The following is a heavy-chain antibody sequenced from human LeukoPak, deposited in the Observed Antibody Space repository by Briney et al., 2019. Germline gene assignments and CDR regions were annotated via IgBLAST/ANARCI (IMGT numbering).Heavy chain of an antibody. D-gene: IGHD2-15*01. J-gene: IGHJ4*02. V-gene: IGHV3-23*01. Sequence: GGSLRLSCAASRFTFNTYAVNWVRQAAGKGLEWVSAISGNGDITYYADSVRGRFTISRDNSKNTLYLQMNSLRAEDTAVYYCARVKRDCSGGSCYSYDYWGQGTLVTVSS. CDR3: ARVKRDCSGGSCYSYDY. CDR2: ISGNGDIT. CDR1: RFTFNTYA.